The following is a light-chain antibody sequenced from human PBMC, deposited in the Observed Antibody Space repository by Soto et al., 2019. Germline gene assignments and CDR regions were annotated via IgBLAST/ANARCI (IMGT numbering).Light chain of an antibody. V-gene: IGKV1-6*01. CDR1: QGIRGD. J-gene: IGKJ1*01. Sequence: AIQMTQSPSSLSASLGDRVTITCRASQGIRGDLGWYQQKPGKAPKLLISATSTLQSGVPSRFSGRGSGTNFTLTISSLQPEDFATYYCIQDFISPLTVGQGTKVAI. CDR2: ATS. CDR3: IQDFISPLT.